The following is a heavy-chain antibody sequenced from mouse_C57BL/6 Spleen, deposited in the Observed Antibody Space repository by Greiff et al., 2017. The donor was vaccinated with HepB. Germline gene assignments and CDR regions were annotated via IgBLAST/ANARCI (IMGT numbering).Heavy chain of an antibody. CDR3: ARNSLYYGSSYGYFDV. CDR2: IHPNSGST. D-gene: IGHD1-1*01. CDR1: GYTFTSYW. Sequence: QVQLQQSGAELVKPGASVKLSCKASGYTFTSYWMHWVKQRPGQGLEWIGMIHPNSGSTNYNEKFKSKATLTVDKSSSTAYMQLSSLTSEDSAVYYCARNSLYYGSSYGYFDVWGTGTTVTVSS. V-gene: IGHV1-64*01. J-gene: IGHJ1*03.